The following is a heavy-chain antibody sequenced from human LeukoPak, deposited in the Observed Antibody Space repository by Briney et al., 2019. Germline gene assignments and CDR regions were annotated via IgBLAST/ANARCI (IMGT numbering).Heavy chain of an antibody. V-gene: IGHV4-59*01. CDR1: GGSISSYY. CDR2: IYYSGST. CDR3: ARGVTQGYDFWSGPGAFDI. Sequence: SETLSLTCTVSGGSISSYYWSWIRQPPGKGLEWIGYIYYSGSTNYNPSLKSRVTISVDTSKKQFSLKLTSVTAADTAVYYCARGVTQGYDFWSGPGAFDIWGQGTMVTVSS. J-gene: IGHJ3*02. D-gene: IGHD3-3*01.